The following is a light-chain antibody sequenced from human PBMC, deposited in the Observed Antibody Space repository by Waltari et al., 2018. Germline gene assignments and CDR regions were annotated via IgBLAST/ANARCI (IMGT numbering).Light chain of an antibody. J-gene: IGKJ1*01. CDR3: QKYDRLPAT. V-gene: IGKV3-20*01. Sequence: EIVLTQSPGTLALSPGEGATLSCRASQRVSRYLVWYQQKPGQAPRLLSYAASIRATGIPDRFSGSGSGTDFSLTISRLEPEDFAVYYCQKYDRLPATFGQGTKVEIK. CDR1: QRVSRY. CDR2: AAS.